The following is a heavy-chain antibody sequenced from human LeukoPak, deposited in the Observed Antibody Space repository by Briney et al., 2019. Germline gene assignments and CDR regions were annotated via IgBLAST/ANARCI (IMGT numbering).Heavy chain of an antibody. Sequence: GGSLRLSCAASGFTFDDYAMHWVRQAPGKGLEWVSLISWDGGSTYYADSVKGRFTISRDNSKNSLYLQMNSLRAEDTALYYCATRRYDSSCVHDAFDIWGQGTMVTVSS. D-gene: IGHD3-22*01. V-gene: IGHV3-43D*03. CDR2: ISWDGGST. CDR1: GFTFDDYA. J-gene: IGHJ3*02. CDR3: ATRRYDSSCVHDAFDI.